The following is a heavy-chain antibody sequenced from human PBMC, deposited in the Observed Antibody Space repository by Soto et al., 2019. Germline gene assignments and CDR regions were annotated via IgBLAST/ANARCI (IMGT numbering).Heavy chain of an antibody. D-gene: IGHD3-10*01. CDR1: GGSVSSGSYY. J-gene: IGHJ5*02. V-gene: IGHV4-61*01. CDR3: ARDGAEWFGARGLDP. Sequence: PSETLSLTCTVSGGSVSSGSYYWSWIRQPPGKGLEWIGYIYYSGSTNYNPSLKSRVTISVDTSKNQFSLKLSSVTAADTAVYYCARDGAEWFGARGLDPWGQGTLVTVS. CDR2: IYYSGST.